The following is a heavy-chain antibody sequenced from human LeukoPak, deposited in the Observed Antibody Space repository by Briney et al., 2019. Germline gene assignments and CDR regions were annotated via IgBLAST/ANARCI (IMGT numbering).Heavy chain of an antibody. Sequence: PGGSLRLPCAASGLTFSSLWMSWVHHAPGKGLEWVSAISGSGGITYYAHSVKGRFTISRDYSQNTLYLQMNSLRAEDTAVYYCAKEGSGSYNAFDIWGQGTMVTVSS. CDR2: ISGSGGIT. D-gene: IGHD1-26*01. CDR3: AKEGSGSYNAFDI. J-gene: IGHJ3*02. V-gene: IGHV3-23*01. CDR1: GLTFSSLW.